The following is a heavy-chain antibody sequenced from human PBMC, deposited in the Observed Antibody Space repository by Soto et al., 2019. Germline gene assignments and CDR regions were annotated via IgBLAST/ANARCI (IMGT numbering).Heavy chain of an antibody. J-gene: IGHJ4*02. CDR1: GYTFSSYA. D-gene: IGHD2-2*03. CDR3: ARGMDGLDPVVDS. CDR2: ISAYNGNT. Sequence: QVQLVQSGAEVKKPGASVKVSCKASGYTFSSYAFSWVRQAPGHGLEWMGWISAYNGNTNYAQKLQGRVTMTTDTSTRTVYLDLRSLRSDDTAVYYCARGMDGLDPVVDSWGQGTLVTVSS. V-gene: IGHV1-18*01.